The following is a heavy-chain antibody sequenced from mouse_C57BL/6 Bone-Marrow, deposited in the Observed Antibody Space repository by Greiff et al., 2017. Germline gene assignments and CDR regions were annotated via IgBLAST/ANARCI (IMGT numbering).Heavy chain of an antibody. CDR3: AKKGIYYDYDAFYYYAMDY. Sequence: VQRVESGPGLVAPSQSLSITCTVSGFSLTSDGVSWVRQPPGKGLEWLGVIWGDGSTNYHSALISRLSISKDNSKSQVFLKLNSLQTDDTATYYCAKKGIYYDYDAFYYYAMDYWGQGTSVTVSS. CDR2: IWGDGST. D-gene: IGHD2-4*01. CDR1: GFSLTSDG. V-gene: IGHV2-3*01. J-gene: IGHJ4*01.